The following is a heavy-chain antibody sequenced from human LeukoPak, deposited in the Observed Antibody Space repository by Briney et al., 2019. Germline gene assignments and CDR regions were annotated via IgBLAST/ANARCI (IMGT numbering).Heavy chain of an antibody. Sequence: SQTLSLTCTVSGGSISSGDYYWSWIRQPPGKGLEWIGYIYYSGSTHYKPSLKSRVTISVDTSKTQFSLKLRSVTAADTAVYYCARGSSWHPDYWGQGTLVTVSS. D-gene: IGHD6-13*01. CDR2: IYYSGST. CDR1: GGSISSGDYY. J-gene: IGHJ4*02. CDR3: ARGSSWHPDY. V-gene: IGHV4-30-4*01.